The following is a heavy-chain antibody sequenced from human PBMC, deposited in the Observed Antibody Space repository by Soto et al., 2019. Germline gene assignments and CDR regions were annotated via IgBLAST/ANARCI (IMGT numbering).Heavy chain of an antibody. Sequence: QVPLVQSGAEVKKPGASVKVSCKASGYTFTSYGISWVRQAPGQGLEWMGWISAYNGNTNYAQKLQGRVTMTTDTSTSTAYMELRSLRSDDTAVYYCARGYDILTGYYNFAFDIWGQGTMVTVSS. CDR3: ARGYDILTGYYNFAFDI. CDR2: ISAYNGNT. CDR1: GYTFTSYG. D-gene: IGHD3-9*01. V-gene: IGHV1-18*01. J-gene: IGHJ3*02.